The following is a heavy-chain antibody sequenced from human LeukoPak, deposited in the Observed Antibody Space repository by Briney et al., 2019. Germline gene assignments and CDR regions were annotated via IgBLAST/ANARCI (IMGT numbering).Heavy chain of an antibody. V-gene: IGHV1-46*01. D-gene: IGHD5-12*01. CDR3: ARVYSAYDCGH. CDR1: GHTFINYY. CDR2: INPSDGST. J-gene: IGHJ1*01. Sequence: GASVKVSCKASGHTFINYYMHWVRQAPGQGPEWMGIINPSDGSTSYTPKFQGRVTVTRDTSTSTVYMELSSLRSEDTAVYYCARVYSAYDCGHWGQGTLVTVSS.